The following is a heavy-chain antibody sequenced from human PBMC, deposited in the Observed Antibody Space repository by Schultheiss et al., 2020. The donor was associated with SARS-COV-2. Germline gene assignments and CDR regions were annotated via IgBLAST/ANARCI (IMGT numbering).Heavy chain of an antibody. D-gene: IGHD2-2*01. CDR2: INPNSGGT. CDR3: ARGRSGFGIVVVPSWLGYFDY. V-gene: IGHV1-2*04. J-gene: IGHJ4*02. Sequence: ASVKVSCKASGYTFTSYYMHWVRQAPGQGLEWMGWINPNSGGTNYAQKFQGWVTMTRKTSISTAYMELSRLRSDDTAVYYCARGRSGFGIVVVPSWLGYFDYWGQGTLVTVSS. CDR1: GYTFTSYY.